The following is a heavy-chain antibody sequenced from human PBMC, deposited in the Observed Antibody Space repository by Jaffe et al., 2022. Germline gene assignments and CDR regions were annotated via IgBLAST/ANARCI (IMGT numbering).Heavy chain of an antibody. CDR2: IRYDGSNK. J-gene: IGHJ1*01. V-gene: IGHV3-30*02. Sequence: QVQLVESGGGVVQPGGSLRLSCAASGFTFSSYGMHWVRQAPGKGLEWVAFIRYDGSNKYYADSVKGRFTISRDNSKNTLYLQMNSLRAEDTAVYYCAKGPGRDGYILEYFQHWGQGTLVTVSS. D-gene: IGHD5-12*01. CDR3: AKGPGRDGYILEYFQH. CDR1: GFTFSSYG.